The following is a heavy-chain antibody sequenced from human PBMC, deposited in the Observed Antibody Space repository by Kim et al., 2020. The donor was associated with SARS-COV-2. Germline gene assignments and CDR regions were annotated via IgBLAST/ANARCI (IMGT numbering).Heavy chain of an antibody. Sequence: SETLSLTCTVSGCSISLISSSSCYYWGWIRQSPGKGLEWIGSVYLSGTTYYNPSLKRRITLSVDTSTNQFSLKLSSVTAADTAVYYCARLQSSSWYFDYWGQGTLVSVSS. D-gene: IGHD6-13*01. J-gene: IGHJ4*02. CDR2: VYLSGTT. CDR3: ARLQSSSWYFDY. CDR1: GCSISLISSSSCYY. V-gene: IGHV4-39*01.